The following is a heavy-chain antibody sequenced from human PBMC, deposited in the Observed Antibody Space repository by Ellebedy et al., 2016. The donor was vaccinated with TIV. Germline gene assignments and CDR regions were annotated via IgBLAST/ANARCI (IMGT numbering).Heavy chain of an antibody. D-gene: IGHD3-10*01. CDR3: ASLQLGVWYFDY. CDR2: VYYGGST. V-gene: IGHV4-39*07. CDR1: GGSLSSSSSY. Sequence: SETLSLTCTVSGGSLSSSSSYWGWIRQPPGRGLEWIGTVYYGGSTYSNPSLKSRVPMSVDTSKNQFSLRLSSVTAADTAVFYCASLQLGVWYFDYWGQGSLVTVSS. J-gene: IGHJ4*02.